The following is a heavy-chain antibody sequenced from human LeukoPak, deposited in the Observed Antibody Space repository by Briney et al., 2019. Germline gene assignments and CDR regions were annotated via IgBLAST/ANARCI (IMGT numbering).Heavy chain of an antibody. V-gene: IGHV4-38-2*02. CDR3: AKEGRHPSRDPFLPFAP. CDR2: IYHSGTT. D-gene: IGHD2/OR15-2a*01. J-gene: IGHJ5*02. CDR1: LYSISSGYY. Sequence: SETLSLTCSVSLYSISSGYYWGWIRQSPGKGLEWIGSIYHSGTTYYNPSLKTRVAISVDVSKNQFSLNLSSVTAADTAVYYCAKEGRHPSRDPFLPFAPWGQGTLVIVSS.